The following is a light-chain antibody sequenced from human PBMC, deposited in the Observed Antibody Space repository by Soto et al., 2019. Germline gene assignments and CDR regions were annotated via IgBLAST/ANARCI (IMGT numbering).Light chain of an antibody. V-gene: IGKV3-11*01. CDR2: DAS. CDR3: QQRSNWPPIT. J-gene: IGKJ5*01. Sequence: EIVLTQSPATLSLSPGERATLSCRASQSVKTFLVWYQHRPGQAPRVLIYDASHRATGIPARFSGSGSGTDFTFTISSLEPEDAALYYCQQRSNWPPITFGQGTRLEI. CDR1: QSVKTF.